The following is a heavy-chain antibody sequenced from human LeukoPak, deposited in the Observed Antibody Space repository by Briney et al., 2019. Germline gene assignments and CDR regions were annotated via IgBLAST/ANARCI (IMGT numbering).Heavy chain of an antibody. D-gene: IGHD2-2*02. CDR3: TTGGSYTASTGDFDY. CDR1: GFTFTNAW. Sequence: PGGSLRLSCAALGFTFTNAWLNWVRQAPGKGLEWVGRILSKAGGETRDYAAPVKGRFSLSRDDSKHMLYLEMNSLKTEDTAVYYCTTGGSYTASTGDFDYWGPGALVTVSS. CDR2: ILSKAGGETR. J-gene: IGHJ4*02. V-gene: IGHV3-15*01.